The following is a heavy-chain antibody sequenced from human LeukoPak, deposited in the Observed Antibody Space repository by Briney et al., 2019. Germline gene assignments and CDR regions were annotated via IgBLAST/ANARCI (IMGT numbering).Heavy chain of an antibody. D-gene: IGHD6-13*01. CDR2: INPNSGGT. CDR1: GYTFTGYY. V-gene: IGHV1-2*02. CDR3: AGTLYSSSWYIGNWFDP. Sequence: ASVKVSCKASGYTFTGYYMHWVRQAHGQGLEWMGWINPNSGGTNYAQKFQGRVTMTRDTSINTAYMELSSLRSDDTAMYYCAGTLYSSSWYIGNWFDPWGQGTLVTVSS. J-gene: IGHJ5*02.